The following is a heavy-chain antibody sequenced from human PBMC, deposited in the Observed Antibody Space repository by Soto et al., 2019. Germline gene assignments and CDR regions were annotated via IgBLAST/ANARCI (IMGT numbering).Heavy chain of an antibody. CDR2: ISYDGSNN. CDR3: ARGGNYYYYYYGMDV. J-gene: IGHJ6*02. CDR1: GFTFSSYA. V-gene: IGHV3-30-3*01. Sequence: QVQLVESGGGVVQPGRSLRLSCAASGFTFSSYAMHWVRQAPGKGLEGVAVISYDGSNNYYADSVQGRFTISRDNSKNTLYLQMNSLRAEDTAVYYCARGGNYYYYYYGMDVWGQGTTVTVSS. D-gene: IGHD1-1*01.